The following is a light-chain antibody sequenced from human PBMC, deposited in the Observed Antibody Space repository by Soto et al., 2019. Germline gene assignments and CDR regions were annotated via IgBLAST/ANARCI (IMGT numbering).Light chain of an antibody. J-gene: IGLJ1*01. CDR3: QSADTSGTYYV. V-gene: IGLV3-25*02. CDR1: ALPTQY. Sequence: SYELTQSTSVSLTPGQTARITCSGDALPTQYVYWYQQKPGQAPRLIIYKDNQRPSEIPERFSASSSGTLATLTISGIQAEDEADFYCQSADTSGTYYVFGTGNKLTVL. CDR2: KDN.